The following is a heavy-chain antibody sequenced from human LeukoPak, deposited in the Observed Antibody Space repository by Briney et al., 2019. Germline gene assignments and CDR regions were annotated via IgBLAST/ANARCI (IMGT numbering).Heavy chain of an antibody. CDR1: GFTVSSNY. V-gene: IGHV3-23*01. CDR2: ISGSGDST. D-gene: IGHD3-22*01. CDR3: AKYGSSDYYFEYFQH. Sequence: PGGSLRLSCAASGFTVSSNYMSWVRQAPGKGLEWVSAISGSGDSTYYADSVKGRFTISRDNSKNTLYLLINSLRAEDTAVYYCAKYGSSDYYFEYFQHWGQGTLVTVSS. J-gene: IGHJ1*01.